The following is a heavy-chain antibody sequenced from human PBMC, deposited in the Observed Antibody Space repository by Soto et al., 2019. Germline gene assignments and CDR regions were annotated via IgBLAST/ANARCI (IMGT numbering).Heavy chain of an antibody. CDR2: IYCSGST. CDR3: ARAEGGYCSGGSCSGRVDAFDI. Sequence: QVQLQESGPGLVKPSETLSLTCTVSGGSISSYYWSWIRQPPGKGLEWIGYIYCSGSTNYNPSLKSRVTISVDTSKNQFSLKLSSVTAADTAVYYCARAEGGYCSGGSCSGRVDAFDIWGQGTMVTVSS. J-gene: IGHJ3*02. V-gene: IGHV4-59*01. D-gene: IGHD2-15*01. CDR1: GGSISSYY.